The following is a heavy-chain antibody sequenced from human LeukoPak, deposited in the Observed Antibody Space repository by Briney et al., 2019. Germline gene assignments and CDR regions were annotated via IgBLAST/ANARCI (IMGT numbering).Heavy chain of an antibody. Sequence: GGSLRLSCAASGFTFSSYSMNWVRQAPGKGLEWVSSISTGSSYIYYADSVKGRFTISRDNAKKSLYLQMNSLRAEDTAVYYCARDGGGSSDYWGQGTLVTVSS. CDR3: ARDGGGSSDY. D-gene: IGHD6-6*01. J-gene: IGHJ4*02. V-gene: IGHV3-21*04. CDR1: GFTFSSYS. CDR2: ISTGSSYI.